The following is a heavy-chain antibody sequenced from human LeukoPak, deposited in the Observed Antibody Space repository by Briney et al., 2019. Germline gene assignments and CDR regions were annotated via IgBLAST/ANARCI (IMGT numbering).Heavy chain of an antibody. V-gene: IGHV4-59*03. CDR3: ARNGPHYYDKSGYLDS. D-gene: IGHD3-22*01. Sequence: SGTLSLTCTVSGGSISSYYWSWIRQPPGKGLECIGNIDYSRDTNYNPSLRSRVTILVDKSRNQFSLKLNSVTAADTAVYYCARNGPHYYDKSGYLDSWGPGTLVTVSS. CDR2: IDYSRDT. CDR1: GGSISSYY. J-gene: IGHJ4*02.